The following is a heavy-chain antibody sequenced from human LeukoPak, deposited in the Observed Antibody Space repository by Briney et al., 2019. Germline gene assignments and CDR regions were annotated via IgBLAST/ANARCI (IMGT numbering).Heavy chain of an antibody. V-gene: IGHV4-61*02. CDR3: ARPRVRFSSPMAAFDI. Sequence: SETLSLTCTVSGDFMSRGSYYWSWVRQPAGKGLEWIGRVYTTGSTNYNPSLKSRATISIDTSENQFSLKLSSVTAADTAVYYCARPRVRFSSPMAAFDIWGQGTMVTVSS. CDR1: GDFMSRGSYY. J-gene: IGHJ3*02. D-gene: IGHD3-3*01. CDR2: VYTTGST.